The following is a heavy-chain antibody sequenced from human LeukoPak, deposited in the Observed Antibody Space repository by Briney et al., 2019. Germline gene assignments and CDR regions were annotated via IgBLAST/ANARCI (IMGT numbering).Heavy chain of an antibody. CDR1: ELMFSSYA. Sequence: GSLRLSCAASELMFSSYAMSWVRQPPGKGPEWIGYIYNSGSTNYNPSLKSRVTISVDTSKNQFSLKLSSVTAADTAVYYCARGYGSGSYYVYWGQGTLVTVSS. CDR3: ARGYGSGSYYVY. CDR2: IYNSGST. D-gene: IGHD3-10*01. J-gene: IGHJ4*02. V-gene: IGHV4-59*01.